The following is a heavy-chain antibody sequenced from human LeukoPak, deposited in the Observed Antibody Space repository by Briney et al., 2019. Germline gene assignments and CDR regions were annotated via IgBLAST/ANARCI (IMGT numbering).Heavy chain of an antibody. Sequence: GGSLRLSCAASGFTFSSYWMHWVRQAPGKGLVWVSRIKSDGSSTSYADSVKGRFTISRDNAKNTVYLQMNSLRAEDTAVYYCATSRTFDYWGQGTLVTFSS. CDR1: GFTFSSYW. V-gene: IGHV3-74*01. J-gene: IGHJ4*02. CDR2: IKSDGSST. CDR3: ATSRTFDY.